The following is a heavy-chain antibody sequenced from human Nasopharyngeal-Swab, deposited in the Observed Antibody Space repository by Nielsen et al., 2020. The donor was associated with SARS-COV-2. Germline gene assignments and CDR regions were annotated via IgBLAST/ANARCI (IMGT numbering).Heavy chain of an antibody. CDR1: GFTFTSSA. CDR3: AAEGEYYGSGSRPGMDV. J-gene: IGHJ6*02. CDR2: IVVGSGNT. Sequence: SVKVSCKASGFTFTSSAVQWVRQARGQRLEWIGWIVVGSGNTNYAQKFQEGVTITRDMSTSTAYMELSSLRSEDTAVYYCAAEGEYYGSGSRPGMDVWGQGTTVTVSS. D-gene: IGHD3-10*01. V-gene: IGHV1-58*01.